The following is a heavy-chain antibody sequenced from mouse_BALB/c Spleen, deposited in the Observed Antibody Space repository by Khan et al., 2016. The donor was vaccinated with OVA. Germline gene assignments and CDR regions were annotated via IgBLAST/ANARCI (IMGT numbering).Heavy chain of an antibody. CDR2: ISTGGSYT. Sequence: EVQLVESGGDLVKPGGSLKLSCAASGFTFSTFGMSWVRQTPDKRLEWVATISTGGSYTYYPDILTGRFIISRANAKITLDLQMSSLKSEDTAMYYCTRIAYYYDSEGFAYWGQGTLVTVSA. J-gene: IGHJ3*01. CDR1: GFTFSTFG. D-gene: IGHD1-1*01. V-gene: IGHV5-6*01. CDR3: TRIAYYYDSEGFAY.